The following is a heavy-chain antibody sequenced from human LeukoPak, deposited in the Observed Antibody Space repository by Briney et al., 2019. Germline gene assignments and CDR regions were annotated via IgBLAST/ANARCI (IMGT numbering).Heavy chain of an antibody. Sequence: SQTLSLTCTVSGGSISRGGYYWSWIRPHPGKGLEWLGYLSYSGSTYYNPSLESRVTISVDTYENQFSLKLSSVTAADAAVYYCASSGYSSYERNWGQGTLVTVPS. D-gene: IGHD5-12*01. CDR3: ASSGYSSYERN. CDR2: LSYSGST. J-gene: IGHJ4*02. CDR1: GGSISRGGYY. V-gene: IGHV4-31*03.